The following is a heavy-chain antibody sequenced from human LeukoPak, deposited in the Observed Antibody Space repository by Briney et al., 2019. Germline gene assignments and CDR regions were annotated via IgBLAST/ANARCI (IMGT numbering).Heavy chain of an antibody. Sequence: GGSLRLSCAASGFTVSSNYMSWVRQAPGKGLEWVSVIYSGGSTYYADSVKGRFTASRDNAKNSLYLQMNSLRVEDTAVYYCASRSINWYRGNNWFDPWGQGTLVTVSS. V-gene: IGHV3-53*01. CDR2: IYSGGST. D-gene: IGHD6-13*01. CDR3: ASRSINWYRGNNWFDP. J-gene: IGHJ5*02. CDR1: GFTVSSNY.